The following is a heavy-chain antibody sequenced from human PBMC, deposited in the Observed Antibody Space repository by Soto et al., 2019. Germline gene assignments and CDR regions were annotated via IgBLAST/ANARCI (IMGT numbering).Heavy chain of an antibody. Sequence: CGSDRHSGAEGGSVVMGGYRSWVRQAPGKGLEWVSVIYSGGRTYYADSVKGRFTISRDNSKNTLYLQMNSLRAEDTAVYYCARDYDGMDVWRQRPTV. CDR3: ARDYDGMDV. V-gene: IGHV3-53*01. CDR2: IYSGGRT. CDR1: GSVVMGGY. J-gene: IGHJ6*02.